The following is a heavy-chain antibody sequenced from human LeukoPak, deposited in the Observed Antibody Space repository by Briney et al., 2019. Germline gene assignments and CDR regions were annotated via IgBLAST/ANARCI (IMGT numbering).Heavy chain of an antibody. V-gene: IGHV1-8*01. D-gene: IGHD3-16*02. CDR2: MNPNSGNT. Sequence: ASVKVSCKASGYTFTSYDMNWVRQATGQGLEWMGWMNPNSGNTGYAQKFQGRVTMTRNTSISTAYMELSSLRSEDTAVYYCARGDYVWGSYRYAVRDWGQGTLVTVSS. CDR1: GYTFTSYD. J-gene: IGHJ4*02. CDR3: ARGDYVWGSYRYAVRD.